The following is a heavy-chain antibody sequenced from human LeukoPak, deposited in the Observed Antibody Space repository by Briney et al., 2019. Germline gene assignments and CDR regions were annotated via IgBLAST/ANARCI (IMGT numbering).Heavy chain of an antibody. D-gene: IGHD1-14*01. CDR3: AKAKPQGSDRDFDY. CDR2: INPNSGGT. CDR1: GYTFTGYY. J-gene: IGHJ4*02. V-gene: IGHV1-2*04. Sequence: ASVKVSCKASGYTFTGYYMHWVRQAPGQGLEWMGWINPNSGGTNYTQKFQGWVTMTRDTSISTAYMELSRLRSDDTAVYYCAKAKPQGSDRDFDYWGQGTLVTVSS.